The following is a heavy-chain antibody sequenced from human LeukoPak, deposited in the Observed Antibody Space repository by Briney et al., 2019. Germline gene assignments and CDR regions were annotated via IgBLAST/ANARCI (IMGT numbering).Heavy chain of an antibody. CDR3: ARGYYDILTGLFDY. CDR1: GFTFSSYA. J-gene: IGHJ4*02. D-gene: IGHD3-9*01. V-gene: IGHV3-23*01. Sequence: GGSLRLSCAASGFTFSSYAMSWVRQAPGKGLEWVSAISGSGGSTYYADSVKGRFTISRGNSKNTLYLQMNSLRAEDTAVYYCARGYYDILTGLFDYWGQGTLVTVSS. CDR2: ISGSGGST.